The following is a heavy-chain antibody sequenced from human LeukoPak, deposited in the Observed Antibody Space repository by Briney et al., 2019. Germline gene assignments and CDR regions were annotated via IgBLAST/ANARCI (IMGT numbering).Heavy chain of an antibody. V-gene: IGHV1-2*02. Sequence: ASVKVSCKASGYTFTGYYMHWVRQAPGQGLEWMGWINPNSGGTNYAQKFQGRVTTTRDTSISTAYMELSRLRSDDTAVYYCARGYCSGGSCYSLYFQHWGQGTLVTVSS. J-gene: IGHJ1*01. D-gene: IGHD2-15*01. CDR1: GYTFTGYY. CDR3: ARGYCSGGSCYSLYFQH. CDR2: INPNSGGT.